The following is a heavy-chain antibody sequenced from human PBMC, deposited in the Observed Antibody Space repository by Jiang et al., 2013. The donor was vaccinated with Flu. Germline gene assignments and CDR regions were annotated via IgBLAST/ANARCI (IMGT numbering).Heavy chain of an antibody. V-gene: IGHV4-59*01. CDR3: ARDGYIVDGAFDI. D-gene: IGHD2-15*01. CDR2: IYYSGST. CDR1: GGSISSYY. J-gene: IGHJ3*02. Sequence: GPGLVKPSETLSLTCTVSGGSISSYYWSWIRQPPGKGLEWIGYIYYSGSTNYNPSLKSRVTISVDTSKNQFSLKLSSVTAADTAVYYCARDGYIVDGAFDIWGQGTMVTVSS.